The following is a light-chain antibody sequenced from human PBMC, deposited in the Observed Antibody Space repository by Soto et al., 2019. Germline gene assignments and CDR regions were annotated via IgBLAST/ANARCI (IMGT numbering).Light chain of an antibody. CDR3: SSFTSSITLV. CDR2: DVS. CDR1: SSDVGGYDY. Sequence: QSALTQPASVSGSPGQSITISCTGTSSDVGGYDYVSWYQQHPGKAPKLMIYDVSNRPSGVSNRFSGSKSGNTASLTISGLQAEDEADYYCSSFTSSITLVFGGGTKDTVL. J-gene: IGLJ2*01. V-gene: IGLV2-14*03.